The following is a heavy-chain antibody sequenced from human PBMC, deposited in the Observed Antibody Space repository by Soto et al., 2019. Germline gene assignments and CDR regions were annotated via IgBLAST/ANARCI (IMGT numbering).Heavy chain of an antibody. CDR1: GGSFIGSY. D-gene: IGHD3-22*01. CDR2: IYSSGGT. CDR3: ARMFHYYDGGYFDF. J-gene: IGHJ4*02. V-gene: IGHV4-59*01. Sequence: PSETLSLTCTVSGGSFIGSYWSWMRQSPGKGLEWIGYIYSSGGTNYNPSLKSQVTISVDSSRNQFSLNLKSVTAADTALYYCARMFHYYDGGYFDFWGQGSLVTVSS.